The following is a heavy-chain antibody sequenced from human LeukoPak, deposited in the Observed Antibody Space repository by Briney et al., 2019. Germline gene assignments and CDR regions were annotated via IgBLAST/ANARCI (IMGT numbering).Heavy chain of an antibody. CDR2: ISAYNGNT. J-gene: IGHJ4*02. V-gene: IGHV1-18*01. D-gene: IGHD5-24*01. Sequence: ASVKVSCKASGFTFTSHDYNWVRQAPGQGLEWMGWISAYNGNTNYAQKLQGRVTMTTDTSTSTAYMELRSLRSDDTAVYYCARDERGATTYCYWGQGTLVTVSS. CDR3: ARDERGATTYCY. CDR1: GFTFTSHD.